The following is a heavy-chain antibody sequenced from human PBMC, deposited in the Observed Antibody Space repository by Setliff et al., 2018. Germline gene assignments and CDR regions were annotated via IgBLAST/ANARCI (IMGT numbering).Heavy chain of an antibody. J-gene: IGHJ4*02. V-gene: IGHV2-70*04. CDR3: AAASNYYDY. CDR2: IDWDDYK. Sequence: PTLVNPTQTLTLTCSFSGFSLSTSGMRVSWIRQPPGKALEWLARIDWDDYKFYSTSLKTRLTISKDTSKNQVVLTMTNMDPVDTATYYCAAASNYYDYWGQGTLVTVSS. CDR1: GFSLSTSGMR.